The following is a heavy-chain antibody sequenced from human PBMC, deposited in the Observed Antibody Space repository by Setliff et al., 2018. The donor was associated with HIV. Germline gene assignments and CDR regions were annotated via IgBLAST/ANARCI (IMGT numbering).Heavy chain of an antibody. J-gene: IGHJ4*02. V-gene: IGHV4-39*01. CDR3: ATSFSSNWYYYFDY. Sequence: SETLSLTCDVSGDSISSSNYFWGWIRQPPGKGLEWIGSFHPSGSTSYNPSLRSRVTLSVDTSKNQFSLKLSSVTAADTAVYYCATSFSSNWYYYFDYWDQGTLVTSPQ. D-gene: IGHD6-13*01. CDR1: GDSISSSNYF. CDR2: FHPSGST.